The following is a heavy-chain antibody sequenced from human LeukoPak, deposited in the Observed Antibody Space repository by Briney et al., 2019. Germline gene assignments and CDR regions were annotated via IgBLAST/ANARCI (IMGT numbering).Heavy chain of an antibody. CDR2: ISGSGTNT. CDR1: GFTFSSYG. J-gene: IGHJ4*02. D-gene: IGHD6-13*01. V-gene: IGHV3-23*01. Sequence: GGSLRLSCAASGFTFSSYGMSWVRQAPGKGLEWVSGISGSGTNTNYADSVKGRFTISRDNSKNTLYLQMNSLRAEDTAVYYCARSKELVGLLFDYWGQGTLVTVSS. CDR3: ARSKELVGLLFDY.